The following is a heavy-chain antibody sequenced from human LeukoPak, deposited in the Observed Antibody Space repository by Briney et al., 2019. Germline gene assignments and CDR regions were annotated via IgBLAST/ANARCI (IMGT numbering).Heavy chain of an antibody. CDR2: IYTSGST. CDR3: ARHRKGGAAFDI. J-gene: IGHJ3*02. D-gene: IGHD3-16*01. CDR1: GGSLSSGSYY. Sequence: PSETLSLTCTVSGGSLSSGSYYWSWIRQPAGKGLEWIGRIYTSGSTNYNPSLKSRVTISVDTSKNQFSLKLSSVTAADTAVYYCARHRKGGAAFDIWGQGTMVTVSS. V-gene: IGHV4-61*02.